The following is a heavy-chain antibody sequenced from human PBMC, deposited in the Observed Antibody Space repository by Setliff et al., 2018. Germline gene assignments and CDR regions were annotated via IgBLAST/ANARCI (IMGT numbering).Heavy chain of an antibody. CDR3: ARRATYYNFWSGYYDY. J-gene: IGHJ4*02. CDR2: IYYSGST. V-gene: IGHV4-39*07. D-gene: IGHD3-3*01. Sequence: SETLSLTCTVSGVSISSSSYYWGWIRQPPGKGLEWIGSIYYSGSTYYNTSLKSRVTISVDTSKNQFSLKLSSVTAADTAVYYCARRATYYNFWSGYYDYWGQGTLVTVSS. CDR1: GVSISSSSYY.